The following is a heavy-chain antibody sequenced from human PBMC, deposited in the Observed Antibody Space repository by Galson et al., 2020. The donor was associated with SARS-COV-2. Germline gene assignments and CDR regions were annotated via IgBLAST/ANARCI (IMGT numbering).Heavy chain of an antibody. Sequence: GESLKISCAASGFTFSSYGMHWVRQAPGKGLEWVAVISYAGSNKYYADSVKGRFTISRDNSKNTLYLQMNSLRAEDTAVYYCAKDSGVYYYNSSGYYLYWGQGTLVTVSS. CDR1: GFTFSSYG. V-gene: IGHV3-30*18. CDR2: ISYAGSNK. D-gene: IGHD3-22*01. CDR3: AKDSGVYYYNSSGYYLY. J-gene: IGHJ4*02.